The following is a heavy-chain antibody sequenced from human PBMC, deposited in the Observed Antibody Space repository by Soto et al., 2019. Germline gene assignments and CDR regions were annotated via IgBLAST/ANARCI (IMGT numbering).Heavy chain of an antibody. Sequence: GLDLEWLALIYWDDDKRYSPSLKSRLTITKDTSKNQVVLTMTNMDPVDTATYYCAHTLGYCSGGSCYSYYFDYWGQGTLVTVSS. J-gene: IGHJ4*02. CDR3: AHTLGYCSGGSCYSYYFDY. D-gene: IGHD2-15*01. CDR2: IYWDDDK. V-gene: IGHV2-5*02.